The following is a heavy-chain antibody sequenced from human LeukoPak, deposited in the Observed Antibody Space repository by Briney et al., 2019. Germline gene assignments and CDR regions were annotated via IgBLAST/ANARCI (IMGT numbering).Heavy chain of an antibody. CDR2: MYYSGT. CDR3: ARTSSAGPALLGYFDY. CDR1: GGSISGFY. D-gene: IGHD2-21*02. Sequence: SETLSLTCTVSGGSISGFYWSWIRQPPGKGLEWVGYMYYSGTNYNPSLKSRVTISVDTSKNQFSLKLSSVTAADTAVYYCARTSSAGPALLGYFDYWGPGTLVTVSS. J-gene: IGHJ4*02. V-gene: IGHV4-59*01.